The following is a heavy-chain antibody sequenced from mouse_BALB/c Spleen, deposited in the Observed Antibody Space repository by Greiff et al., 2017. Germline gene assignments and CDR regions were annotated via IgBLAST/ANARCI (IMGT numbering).Heavy chain of an antibody. V-gene: IGHV1-5*01. D-gene: IGHD2-4*01. CDR1: GYTFTSYW. CDR3: TRTRGSTMITTGDFDY. Sequence: VQLQQPGAELVRPGASVKLSCKASGYTFTSYWMHWVKQRPGQGLEWIGAIYPGNSDTSYNQKFKGKAKLTAVTSTSTAYMELSSLTNEDSAVYYCTRTRGSTMITTGDFDYWGQGTTLTVSS. J-gene: IGHJ2*01. CDR2: IYPGNSDT.